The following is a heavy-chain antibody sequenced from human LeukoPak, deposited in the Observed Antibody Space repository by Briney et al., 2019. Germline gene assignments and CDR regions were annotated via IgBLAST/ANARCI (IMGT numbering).Heavy chain of an antibody. CDR2: INHSGST. D-gene: IGHD3-10*01. CDR3: AGAHYYGSGSYYLYFDY. CDR1: GFTFSSYW. V-gene: IGHV4-34*01. J-gene: IGHJ4*02. Sequence: PGGSLRLSCAASGFTFSSYWMSWVRQPPGKGLEWIGEINHSGSTNYNPSLKSRVTISVDTSKNQFSLKLSSVTAADTAVYYCAGAHYYGSGSYYLYFDYWGQGTLVTVSS.